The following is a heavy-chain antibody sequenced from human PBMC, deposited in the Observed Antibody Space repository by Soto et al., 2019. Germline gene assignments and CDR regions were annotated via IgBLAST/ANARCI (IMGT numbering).Heavy chain of an antibody. Sequence: EVQLVESGGGLIQPGGSLRLSCVASGLTVSHNYMAWVRQAPEMGLEWVSILYTEGTTYYADSVKGRFTISRDSSKNTLFLEMDSLRAEDTAVYYCVSPRPSAENYGMDVWGQGTTVTVSS. D-gene: IGHD6-6*01. V-gene: IGHV3-53*01. CDR2: LYTEGTT. CDR3: VSPRPSAENYGMDV. J-gene: IGHJ6*02. CDR1: GLTVSHNY.